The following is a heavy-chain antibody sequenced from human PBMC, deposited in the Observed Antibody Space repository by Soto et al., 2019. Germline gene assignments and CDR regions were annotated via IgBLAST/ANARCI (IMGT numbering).Heavy chain of an antibody. CDR2: INAGNGNT. J-gene: IGHJ4*02. CDR1: EYTFTGYA. V-gene: IGHV1-3*01. Sequence: ASVKVSCKASEYTFTGYAMHWVRQAPGQRLEWMGWINAGNGNTKYSQKFQGRVTITRDTSASTAYMELSSLRSEDTAVYYCARDLGSSWQNYYFDYWGQGTLVTVSS. D-gene: IGHD6-13*01. CDR3: ARDLGSSWQNYYFDY.